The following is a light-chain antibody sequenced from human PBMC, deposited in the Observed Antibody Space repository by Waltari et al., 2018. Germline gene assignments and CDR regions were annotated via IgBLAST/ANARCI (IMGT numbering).Light chain of an antibody. Sequence: DIQMTQSPSTLSASVGDRVTITCRASQSIGNDLAWYQQKPGKAPKLLIFMASTLQREVPSRFSGSGSGTEFALTISGLQADDFATYFCQHFNSYPFIFGRGTKLEIK. CDR1: QSIGND. CDR3: QHFNSYPFI. J-gene: IGKJ2*01. V-gene: IGKV1-5*03. CDR2: MAS.